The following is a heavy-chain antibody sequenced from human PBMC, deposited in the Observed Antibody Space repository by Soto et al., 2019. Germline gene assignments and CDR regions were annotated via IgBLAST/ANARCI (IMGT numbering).Heavy chain of an antibody. CDR2: INTDGSST. CDR3: SRSPGGYYVE. CDR1: GFSFSSYW. Sequence: DVQLVESGGGLVHPGGSLRLSCADSGFSFSSYWMHWVRQGPGKGLVWVSRINTDGSSTNYADSVRGRFAISRDNAKNTIYLQMNGLRDEETAGYYCSRSPGGYYVEWGRGTMVTVS. J-gene: IGHJ3*01. V-gene: IGHV3-74*01. D-gene: IGHD3-10*02.